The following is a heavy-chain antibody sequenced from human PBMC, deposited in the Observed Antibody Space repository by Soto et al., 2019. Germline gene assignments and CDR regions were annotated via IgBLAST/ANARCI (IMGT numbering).Heavy chain of an antibody. V-gene: IGHV4-31*03. CDR1: GASVTTGGYF. CDR3: AVHRATPGVALSNWFGP. CDR2: IHSRGST. Sequence: QVHLQESGPGQVRPSQTLSLTCTVSGASVTTGGYFWTWLRQHPGKGPEWIGYIHSRGSTSYNPSCKRRCSMPLASSKHHFTLSLPSVTAADTAVYYCAVHRATPGVALSNWFGPWGQGSLVTVSS. J-gene: IGHJ5*02. D-gene: IGHD3-10*01.